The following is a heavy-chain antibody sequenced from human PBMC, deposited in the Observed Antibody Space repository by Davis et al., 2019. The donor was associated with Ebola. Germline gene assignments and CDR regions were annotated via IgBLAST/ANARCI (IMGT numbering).Heavy chain of an antibody. V-gene: IGHV1-69*06. D-gene: IGHD2-2*01. CDR1: GATFSSYA. Sequence: SVKVSCKASGATFSSYAISWVRQAPGQGLEWMGGIIPIFGTANYAQKFQGRVTITADKSTSTAYMELSSLRSEDTAVYYCARGTLGYCSSTSCYEGYYYGMDVWGQGTTVTVSS. CDR2: IIPIFGTA. J-gene: IGHJ6*02. CDR3: ARGTLGYCSSTSCYEGYYYGMDV.